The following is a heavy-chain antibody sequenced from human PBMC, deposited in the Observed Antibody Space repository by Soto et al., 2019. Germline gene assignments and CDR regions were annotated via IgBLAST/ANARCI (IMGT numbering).Heavy chain of an antibody. CDR1: GFTFGDYA. CDR3: TRDLRGFGEPYGMDV. J-gene: IGHJ6*02. D-gene: IGHD3-10*01. Sequence: PVGSLRPSCTASGFTFGDYAMSWFRQAPGKGLEWVGFIRSKAYGGTTEYAASVKGRFTISRDDSKSIAYLQMNSLKTEDTAVYYCTRDLRGFGEPYGMDVWGQGTTVTVSS. V-gene: IGHV3-49*03. CDR2: IRSKAYGGTT.